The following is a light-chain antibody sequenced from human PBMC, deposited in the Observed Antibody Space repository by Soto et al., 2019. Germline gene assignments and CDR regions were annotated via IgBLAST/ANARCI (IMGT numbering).Light chain of an antibody. V-gene: IGKV3-15*01. J-gene: IGKJ4*01. Sequence: EVVMTQSPATLSVSPGESATLSCRASRSVYNKLAWYQQKPGQAPRLLIHGASTRATDIPARFSGSGSGTEFTLTISSLQSDDFAVYFCQQYNFWPPLTFGGGTKVEIK. CDR2: GAS. CDR3: QQYNFWPPLT. CDR1: RSVYNK.